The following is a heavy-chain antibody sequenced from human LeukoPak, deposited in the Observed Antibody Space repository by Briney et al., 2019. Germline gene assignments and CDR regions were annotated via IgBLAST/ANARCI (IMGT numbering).Heavy chain of an antibody. V-gene: IGHV3-11*06. CDR2: ISSSDTYT. CDR3: ARDRGSGSYVPDAFDI. CDR1: GFTFSDYY. J-gene: IGHJ3*02. D-gene: IGHD1-26*01. Sequence: GGSLRLSCAASGFTFSDYYMSWIRQAPGKGLEWVSYISSSDTYTNYADSVKGRFTISRDNAKNSLYLQMNSLRAEDTAVYYCARDRGSGSYVPDAFDIWGQGTMVTVSS.